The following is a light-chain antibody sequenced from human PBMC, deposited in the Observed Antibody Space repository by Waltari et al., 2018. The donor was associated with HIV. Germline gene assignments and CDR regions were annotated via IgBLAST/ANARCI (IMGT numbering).Light chain of an antibody. J-gene: IGLJ2*01. CDR2: EVT. Sequence: QSALTQPASVSGSPGQSITISCAGPNFDASEYKYVSWFQHPPGKAPKVIIYEVTNRPSGVSSRFSGSKSGNGASLTISGLQAEDEASYFCLSYISSASPVFGGGTKLTVL. CDR1: NFDASEYKY. CDR3: LSYISSASPV. V-gene: IGLV2-14*01.